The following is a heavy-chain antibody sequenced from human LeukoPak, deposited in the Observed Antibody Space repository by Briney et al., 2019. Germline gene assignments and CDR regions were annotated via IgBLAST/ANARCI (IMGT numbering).Heavy chain of an antibody. CDR2: IYYSGTT. Sequence: SETLSLTCTVSGGSISSYYWNWIRQPPGKGLEWIGYIYYSGTTNYNPSLKSRVTISVDTSKNQLSLKLTSVTAADTAVYYCAKSPYDFWSGGFDPRGQGTLVTVSS. V-gene: IGHV4-59*08. CDR3: AKSPYDFWSGGFDP. D-gene: IGHD3-3*01. J-gene: IGHJ5*02. CDR1: GGSISSYY.